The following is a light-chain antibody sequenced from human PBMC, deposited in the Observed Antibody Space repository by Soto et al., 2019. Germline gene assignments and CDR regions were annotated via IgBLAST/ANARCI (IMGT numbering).Light chain of an antibody. CDR2: KAS. CDR3: QQYSTNSWT. CDR1: ESISTW. V-gene: IGKV1-5*03. J-gene: IGKJ1*01. Sequence: DIRMTQSPSTLSASAGDRVTLTCRASESISTWLAWYQHKPGKAPKLLIYKASNLESGVPPRFRGGGSGTEFTLTISGLQPDDFATYYCQQYSTNSWTFGQVTNVDIK.